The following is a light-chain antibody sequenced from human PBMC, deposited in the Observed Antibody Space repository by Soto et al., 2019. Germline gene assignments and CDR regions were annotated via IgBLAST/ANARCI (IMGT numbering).Light chain of an antibody. V-gene: IGKV3-20*01. CDR1: QSVSTL. J-gene: IGKJ1*01. Sequence: EILLTQSPGTLSLSPGERATLSCRASQSVSTLLAWYQQKPGQAPRLLIYGASSRATGIPDRFSGSGSGTDFTLTISRLEPEDFAVYYCQQYGSSPWTFGQGTKVDIK. CDR3: QQYGSSPWT. CDR2: GAS.